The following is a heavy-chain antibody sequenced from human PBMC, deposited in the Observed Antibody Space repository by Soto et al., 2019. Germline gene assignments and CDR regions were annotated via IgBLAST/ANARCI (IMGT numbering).Heavy chain of an antibody. Sequence: QVQLVESGGGVVQPGRSLRLSCAASGFTFSSYGMHWVRQAPGKGLEWVAVISYDGSNKYYSDSVKGRFTISRDNSKNTLYLQMYSLRAEDTAVYYCAKEQLAAFDYWGQGTLVTVSS. J-gene: IGHJ4*02. V-gene: IGHV3-30*18. CDR3: AKEQLAAFDY. CDR2: ISYDGSNK. D-gene: IGHD6-6*01. CDR1: GFTFSSYG.